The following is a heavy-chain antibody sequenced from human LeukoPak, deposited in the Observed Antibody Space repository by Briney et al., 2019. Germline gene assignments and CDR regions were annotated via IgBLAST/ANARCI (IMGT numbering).Heavy chain of an antibody. V-gene: IGHV3-23*01. Sequence: GGSLRLSCEASGFTFRNYAMNWVRQAPGKGLEWVASIVESGADTYHADSVKARFTISRDNSKNTLYLQMNSLRAEDTAVYYCAKEGPEPHNDYWGQGTLVTVSS. J-gene: IGHJ4*02. CDR1: GFTFRNYA. CDR3: AKEGPEPHNDY. D-gene: IGHD1-14*01. CDR2: IVESGADT.